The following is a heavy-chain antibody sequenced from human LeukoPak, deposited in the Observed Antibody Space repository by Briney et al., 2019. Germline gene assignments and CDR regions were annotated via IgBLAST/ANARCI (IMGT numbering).Heavy chain of an antibody. CDR2: ISSSSSTI. J-gene: IGHJ4*02. Sequence: GGSLRLSCAASGFTFSSYSMNWVRQAPGKGLEWVSYISSSSSTIYYADSVKGRFTISRDNAKNSLYLQMNSLRAEDTAVYYCARDRRDYYDSGYFDYWGQGTLVTVSS. D-gene: IGHD3-22*01. CDR1: GFTFSSYS. V-gene: IGHV3-48*04. CDR3: ARDRRDYYDSGYFDY.